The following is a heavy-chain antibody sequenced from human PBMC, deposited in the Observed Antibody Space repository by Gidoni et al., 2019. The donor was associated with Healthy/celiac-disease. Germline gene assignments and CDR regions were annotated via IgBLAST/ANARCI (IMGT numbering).Heavy chain of an antibody. J-gene: IGHJ4*02. CDR3: ARDQCSGGSCFSGAVDY. V-gene: IGHV3-30*19. CDR1: GFPFSSYG. Sequence: QVQLVESGGGVVQPGRSLRLSCAASGFPFSSYGMHWVRQAPGKGLEWVAVISYDGSNKYYADSVKGRFTISRDNSKNTLYLQMNSLRAEDTAVYYCARDQCSGGSCFSGAVDYWGQGTLVTVSS. D-gene: IGHD2-15*01. CDR2: ISYDGSNK.